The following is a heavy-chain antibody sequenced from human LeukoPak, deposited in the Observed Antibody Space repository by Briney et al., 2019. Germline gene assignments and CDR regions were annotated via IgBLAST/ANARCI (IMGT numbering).Heavy chain of an antibody. CDR2: IYYSGST. V-gene: IGHV4-39*07. CDR1: GGSISSSSYY. D-gene: IGHD4-17*01. Sequence: SETLSLTCTVSGGSISSSSYYWGWIRQPPGKGLEWIGSIYYSGSTYYNPSLKSRVTISVDTSKNQFSLKLSSVTAADTAVYYCARFGQTYGDYDTYWFDPWGQGTLVTVSS. J-gene: IGHJ5*02. CDR3: ARFGQTYGDYDTYWFDP.